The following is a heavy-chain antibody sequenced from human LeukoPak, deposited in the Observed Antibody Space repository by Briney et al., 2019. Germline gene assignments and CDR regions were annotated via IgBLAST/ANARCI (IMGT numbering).Heavy chain of an antibody. CDR3: ATISYPPTTYYYYYYMDV. J-gene: IGHJ6*03. V-gene: IGHV1-8*01. D-gene: IGHD1-1*01. Sequence: ASVKVSCKASGYTFTSYDITWVRQATGQGLEWMGWMNPNSGDTGYAQRFQGRVTMTRNTSISTAYMELSSLRSEDTAVYYCATISYPPTTYYYYYYMDVWGKGTTVTVSS. CDR2: MNPNSGDT. CDR1: GYTFTSYD.